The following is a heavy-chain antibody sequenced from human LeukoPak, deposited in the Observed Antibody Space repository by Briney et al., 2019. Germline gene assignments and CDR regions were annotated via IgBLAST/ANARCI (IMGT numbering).Heavy chain of an antibody. D-gene: IGHD5-18*01. CDR3: ARSLGGYSYVDY. V-gene: IGHV3-30*03. CDR2: ISFDGSSK. J-gene: IGHJ4*02. CDR1: GFTFSSYG. Sequence: GSLRLSCAASGFTFSSYGMHWVRQAPGKGLEWVAVISFDGSSKYYADSVKGRFTISRDNSKNTLYLQMHSLRAEDTAVYYCARSLGGYSYVDYWGQGTLVTVSS.